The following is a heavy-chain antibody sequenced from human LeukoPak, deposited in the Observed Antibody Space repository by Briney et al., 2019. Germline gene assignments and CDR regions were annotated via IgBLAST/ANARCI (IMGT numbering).Heavy chain of an antibody. J-gene: IGHJ3*02. V-gene: IGHV4-34*01. Sequence: PSETLSLTCAVYGGSFSGYYWSWIRQPPGKGLEWIGEINHSGSTNYNPSLKSRVTISVDTSKNQFSLKLSSVTAADTAVYYCARRPPLWPVGKAFDIWGQGTMVTVSS. CDR2: INHSGST. CDR3: ARRPPLWPVGKAFDI. CDR1: GGSFSGYY. D-gene: IGHD5-18*01.